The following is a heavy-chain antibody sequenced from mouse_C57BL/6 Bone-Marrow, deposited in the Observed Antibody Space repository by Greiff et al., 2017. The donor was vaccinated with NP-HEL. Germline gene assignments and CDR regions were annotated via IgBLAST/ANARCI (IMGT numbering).Heavy chain of an antibody. Sequence: QVQLQQSGPELVKPGASVKISCKASGYSFTSYYIHWVKQRPGQGLEWIGWIYPGSGNTKYNEKFKGKATLTADTSSSTAYMQLSSLTSEDSAVYYCARKLRLPWFAYWGQGTLVTVSA. CDR2: IYPGSGNT. D-gene: IGHD3-2*02. J-gene: IGHJ3*01. CDR3: ARKLRLPWFAY. V-gene: IGHV1-66*01. CDR1: GYSFTSYY.